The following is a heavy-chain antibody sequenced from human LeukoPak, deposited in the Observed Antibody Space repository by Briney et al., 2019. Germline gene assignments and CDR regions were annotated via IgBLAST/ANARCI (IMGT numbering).Heavy chain of an antibody. CDR2: ISYDGSNK. V-gene: IGHV3-30*14. CDR1: GFTFSYYT. D-gene: IGHD2-21*02. CDR3: ARGTVTAPDY. J-gene: IGHJ4*02. Sequence: GGSLRLSCAASGFTFSYYTMHWVRQAPGKGLEWVAVISYDGSNKYYADSVKGRFTISRDNSKNTLYLQMNRLRPEDTAVYYCARGTVTAPDYWGQGTLVTVSS.